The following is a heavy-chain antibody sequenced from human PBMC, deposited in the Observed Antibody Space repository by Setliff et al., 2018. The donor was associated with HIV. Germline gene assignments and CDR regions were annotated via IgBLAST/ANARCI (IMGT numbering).Heavy chain of an antibody. J-gene: IGHJ4*02. Sequence: GGSLRLSCAASGFTFSYYTMNWVRQAPGKGLEWVSSISDSSTYIYYADSLKGRFTVSRDSARNSLYLHMNSLTADDTAVYYCARAYYSSGSADYWGQGTLVTVSS. V-gene: IGHV3-21*01. CDR3: ARAYYSSGSADY. CDR2: ISDSSTYI. D-gene: IGHD6-19*01. CDR1: GFTFSYYT.